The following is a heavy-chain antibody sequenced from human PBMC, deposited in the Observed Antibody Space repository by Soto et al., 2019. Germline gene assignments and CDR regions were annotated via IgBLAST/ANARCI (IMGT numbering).Heavy chain of an antibody. CDR1: GFTFSSYA. J-gene: IGHJ4*02. Sequence: PGGSLRLSCAASGFTFSSYAMNWVRQAPGKGLEWVSGISGSGDSTYYADSVKGRFTISRDNSKNTLYLQMNSLRAEDTALYYCATRGPRYYFEDSGQGSLVTGSS. CDR3: ATRGPRYYFED. V-gene: IGHV3-23*01. D-gene: IGHD3-16*01. CDR2: ISGSGDST.